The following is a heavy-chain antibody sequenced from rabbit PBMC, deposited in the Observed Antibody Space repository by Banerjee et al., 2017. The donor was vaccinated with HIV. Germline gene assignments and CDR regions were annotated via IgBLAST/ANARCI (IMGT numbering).Heavy chain of an antibody. V-gene: IGHV1S45*01. Sequence: QEQLEESGGDLVKPEGSLTLTCTASGFSFSSSYWICWVRQAPGKGLEWIACMNAGSSGSTYYATWAKGRFTISKTSSTTVTLQVTSLTAADTATYFCAESYDDYGDYVFKLWGPGTLVTVS. CDR2: MNAGSSGST. CDR1: GFSFSSSYW. CDR3: AESYDDYGDYVFKL. J-gene: IGHJ4*01. D-gene: IGHD2-1*01.